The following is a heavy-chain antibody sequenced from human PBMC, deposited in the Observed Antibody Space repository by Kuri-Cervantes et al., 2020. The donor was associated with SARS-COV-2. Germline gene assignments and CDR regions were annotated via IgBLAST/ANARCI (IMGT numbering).Heavy chain of an antibody. J-gene: IGHJ4*02. CDR3: ARFDWNYVGYFDY. CDR1: GYSISSGYY. D-gene: IGHD1-7*01. Sequence: ESLKISCTVSGYSISSGYYWGWIRQPPGKGLEWIGSIYHSGSTYYNPSLKSRVTISVDTSKNQFSLKLSSVTAADTAVYYCARFDWNYVGYFDYWGQGTLVTVSS. V-gene: IGHV4-38-2*02. CDR2: IYHSGST.